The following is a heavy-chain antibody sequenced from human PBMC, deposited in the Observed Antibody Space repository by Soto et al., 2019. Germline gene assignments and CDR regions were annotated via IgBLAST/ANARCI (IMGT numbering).Heavy chain of an antibody. V-gene: IGHV3-15*01. D-gene: IGHD3-10*01. Sequence: GGSLRLSCAASGFTFSSYSMSWVRQAPGKGLEWVGRIKSKTDGGTTDYAAPVKGRFTISRDDSKNTLYLQMNSLKTEDTAVYYCTTDLGMRFWFGGPMDYWGQGTLVTVSS. CDR1: GFTFSSYS. CDR3: TTDLGMRFWFGGPMDY. CDR2: IKSKTDGGTT. J-gene: IGHJ4*02.